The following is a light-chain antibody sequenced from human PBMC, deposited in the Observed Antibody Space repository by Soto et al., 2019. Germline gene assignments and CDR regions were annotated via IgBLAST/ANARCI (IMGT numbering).Light chain of an antibody. J-gene: IGKJ1*01. CDR1: QSVSSN. Sequence: EIVMTQSPATLSVSPGERATLSCRASQSVSSNLAWYQQNPGQAPRLLIYGASTRATGIPARFIGSGSGTEFTLTISSLQSEDFAVYYCQQYNNWPPMAFGQGTKVEIK. V-gene: IGKV3-15*01. CDR2: GAS. CDR3: QQYNNWPPMA.